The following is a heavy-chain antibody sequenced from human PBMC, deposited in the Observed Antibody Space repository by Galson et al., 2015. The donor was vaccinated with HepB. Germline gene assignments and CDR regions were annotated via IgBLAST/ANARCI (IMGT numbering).Heavy chain of an antibody. D-gene: IGHD3-22*01. Sequence: QSGAEVKKPGESLRISCKGSGYSFTSYWISWVRQMPGKGLEWMGRIDPSDSYTNYSPSFQGHVTISADKSISTAYLQWSSLKASDTAMYYCARHEGYYDSSGYLGGAFDYWGQGTLVTVSS. J-gene: IGHJ4*02. CDR3: ARHEGYYDSSGYLGGAFDY. V-gene: IGHV5-10-1*01. CDR2: IDPSDSYT. CDR1: GYSFTSYW.